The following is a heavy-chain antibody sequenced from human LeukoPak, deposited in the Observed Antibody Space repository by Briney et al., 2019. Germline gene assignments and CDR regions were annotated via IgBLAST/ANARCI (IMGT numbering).Heavy chain of an antibody. J-gene: IGHJ4*02. CDR2: INPSGGST. D-gene: IGHD6-19*01. CDR3: ARGRSSGWYGSRYFDY. Sequence: ASVKVSCKASGYTFTSYYMHWVRQAPGQGLEWMGIINPSGGSTSYAQKFQGRVTMTRDTSTSTVYMELSSLRSEDTAVYYCARGRSSGWYGSRYFDYWGQGTLVTVSS. CDR1: GYTFTSYY. V-gene: IGHV1-46*01.